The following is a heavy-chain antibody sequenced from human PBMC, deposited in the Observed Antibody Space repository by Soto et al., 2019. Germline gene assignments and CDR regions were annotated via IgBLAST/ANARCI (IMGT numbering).Heavy chain of an antibody. CDR3: ARVYDFWSGYYPRYNWFDP. D-gene: IGHD3-3*01. CDR2: INHSGST. V-gene: IGHV4-34*01. J-gene: IGHJ5*02. CDR1: GGSFSGYY. Sequence: SETLSLTCAVYGGSFSGYYWSWIRQPPGKGLEWIGEINHSGSTNYNPSLKSRVTISVDTSKNQFSLKLSSVTAADTAVYYCARVYDFWSGYYPRYNWFDPWGQGTLVTVSS.